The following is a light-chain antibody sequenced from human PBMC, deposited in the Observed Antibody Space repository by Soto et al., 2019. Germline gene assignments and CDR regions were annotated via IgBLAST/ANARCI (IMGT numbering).Light chain of an antibody. CDR3: QQDNNWPQT. Sequence: EIVMTQSPATLSVSPGERATLSCRASQSVSTKLAWYQQKPGQAPRLLIYGASIRATGITARFSGSGSGTEFTLTISTAQPENFAVYYSQQDNNWPQTFGQRTKVESK. CDR2: GAS. V-gene: IGKV3D-15*03. J-gene: IGKJ1*01. CDR1: QSVSTK.